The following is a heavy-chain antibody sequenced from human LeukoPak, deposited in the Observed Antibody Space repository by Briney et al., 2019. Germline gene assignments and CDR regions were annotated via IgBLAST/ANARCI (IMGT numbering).Heavy chain of an antibody. Sequence: PSETLSLTCTVSGGSISSSSYYWGWIRQPPGKGLEWIGSIYYSGSTYYNPSLKSRVTISVDTSKNQFSLKLSSVTAADTAVYYCARHNGIHAYFDYWGQGTLVTVSS. CDR1: GGSISSSSYY. CDR3: ARHNGIHAYFDY. V-gene: IGHV4-39*01. CDR2: IYYSGST. D-gene: IGHD2-8*01. J-gene: IGHJ4*02.